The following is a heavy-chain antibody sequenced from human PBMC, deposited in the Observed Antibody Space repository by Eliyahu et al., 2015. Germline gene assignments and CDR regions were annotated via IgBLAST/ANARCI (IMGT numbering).Heavy chain of an antibody. V-gene: IGHV3-53*01. D-gene: IGHD4-11*01. CDR3: ARGQTTVTTPYFDF. CDR2: INIGGST. Sequence: EVQLVESGGGLIQPGGSLRLSCAASGFTVXNNYMGWVRQAPGKGLEWVSVINIGGSTFYADSAKGRFTIYRDTSQNTLNLQMSGLRAEDTAIYYCARGQTTVTTPYFDFWGQGTLVTVPS. J-gene: IGHJ4*02. CDR1: GFTVXNNY.